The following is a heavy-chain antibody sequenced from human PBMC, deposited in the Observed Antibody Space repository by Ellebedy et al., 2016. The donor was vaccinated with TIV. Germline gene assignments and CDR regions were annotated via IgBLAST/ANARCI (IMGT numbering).Heavy chain of an antibody. CDR3: ARYHYMTFDP. D-gene: IGHD3-22*01. V-gene: IGHV3-30-3*01. CDR1: GFNFSNYG. J-gene: IGHJ5*02. Sequence: PGGSLRLSCAASGFNFSNYGMHWVRQAPGKGLEGAAVISYDGSNKKYADSVKGRFTISRDNSKNTLYLQMNSLRAEDTAVYYCARYHYMTFDPWGQGTLVTVSS. CDR2: ISYDGSNK.